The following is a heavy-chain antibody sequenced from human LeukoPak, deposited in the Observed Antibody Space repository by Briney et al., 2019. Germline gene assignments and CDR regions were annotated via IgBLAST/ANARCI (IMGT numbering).Heavy chain of an antibody. CDR3: ARHVSPTMIVNS. D-gene: IGHD3-22*01. CDR1: GGSISSYY. CDR2: IYSSGSA. J-gene: IGHJ4*02. V-gene: IGHV4-59*08. Sequence: SETLSLTCTVSGGSISSYYRSWIRQPPGKGLEWIGYIYSSGSANYNPSLRSRVTISVDTSKNQFSLRPSSVTAADTALYYCARHVSPTMIVNSWGQGALVTVSS.